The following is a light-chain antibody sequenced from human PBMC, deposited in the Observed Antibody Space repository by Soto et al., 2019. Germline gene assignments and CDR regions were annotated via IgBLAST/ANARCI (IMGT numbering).Light chain of an antibody. J-gene: IGKJ2*01. CDR1: HSLVYSDGIAY. CDR3: MQGTHWPPYT. Sequence: DDVRTQSPLSLPVTLGQPASISCRSSHSLVYSDGIAYLNWFQQRPGQSPRRLIYKVSYRDSGVPDRFSGSGSGTDFTLRISRVEAEDVGVYYCMQGTHWPPYTFGQGTKLEIK. CDR2: KVS. V-gene: IGKV2-30*01.